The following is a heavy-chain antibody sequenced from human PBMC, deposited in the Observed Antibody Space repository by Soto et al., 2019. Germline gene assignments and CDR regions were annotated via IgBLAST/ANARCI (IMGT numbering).Heavy chain of an antibody. CDR3: ARAYPDFWSARNAWYYYGMDV. CDR2: TYYRSKWYN. Sequence: PSQTLSLTCAISGDSVSSNSAAWNWIRQSPSRGLEWLGRTYYRSKWYNDYAVSVKSRITINPDTSKNQFSLQLNSVTPEDTAVYYCARAYPDFWSARNAWYYYGMDVWGQGTTVTVSS. D-gene: IGHD3-3*01. CDR1: GDSVSSNSAA. V-gene: IGHV6-1*01. J-gene: IGHJ6*02.